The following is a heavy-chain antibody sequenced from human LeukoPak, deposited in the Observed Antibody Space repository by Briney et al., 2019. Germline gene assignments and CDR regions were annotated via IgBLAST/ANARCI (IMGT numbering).Heavy chain of an antibody. V-gene: IGHV5-51*01. J-gene: IGHJ4*02. CDR2: IYPDDSDT. Sequence: GESLKISCKGSGYSFTGYWIGWVRQMPGKGLEWVGIIYPDDSDTRYSPSFQDQVTISADKSISTASLQWSSLKASDTAIYYCARHYPGGDYFIDYWGQGTLVTVSS. CDR1: GYSFTGYW. CDR3: ARHYPGGDYFIDY. D-gene: IGHD4-17*01.